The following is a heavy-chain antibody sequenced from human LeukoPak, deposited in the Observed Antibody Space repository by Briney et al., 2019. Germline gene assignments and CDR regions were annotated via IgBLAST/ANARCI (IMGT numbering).Heavy chain of an antibody. Sequence: PSETLSLTCTVSGGSVSSYYWSWIRQPPGKGLEWIGYMYYSGSTNYNPSLKSRVTMSVDTSKKQFSLRLSSVTAADTAVYYCARTPIYYFDNSGYYNWGQGTLVTVSS. V-gene: IGHV4-59*02. D-gene: IGHD3-22*01. CDR3: ARTPIYYFDNSGYYN. CDR1: GGSVSSYY. CDR2: MYYSGST. J-gene: IGHJ4*02.